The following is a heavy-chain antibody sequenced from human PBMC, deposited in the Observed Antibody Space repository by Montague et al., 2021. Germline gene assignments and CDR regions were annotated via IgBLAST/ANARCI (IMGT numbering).Heavy chain of an antibody. Sequence: SETLSLTYTVSRSLINSDYYCGWILPPPGKGLEWMVSVSHGGRTYYNPSLRSRVTISVDTSNNHFSLKLSSVTAADTARYYCARERDRYYYMDIWGKGTTITVSS. CDR1: RSLINSDYY. V-gene: IGHV4-38-2*02. CDR3: ARERDRYYYMDI. J-gene: IGHJ6*03. CDR2: VSHGGRT.